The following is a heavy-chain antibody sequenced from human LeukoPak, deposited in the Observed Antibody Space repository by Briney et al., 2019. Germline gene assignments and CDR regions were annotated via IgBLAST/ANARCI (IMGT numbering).Heavy chain of an antibody. V-gene: IGHV1-8*03. CDR1: GYTFTSYD. J-gene: IGHJ5*02. CDR2: MNPNSGNT. Sequence: ASVKVSCKASGYTFTSYDINWVRQATGQGLEWMGWMNPNSGNTGYAQKFQGRVTITRNTSISTAYMELSSLRSEDTAVYYCARVVVVPAAIRVRYNWFDPWGRGTLVTVSS. CDR3: ARVVVVPAAIRVRYNWFDP. D-gene: IGHD2-2*02.